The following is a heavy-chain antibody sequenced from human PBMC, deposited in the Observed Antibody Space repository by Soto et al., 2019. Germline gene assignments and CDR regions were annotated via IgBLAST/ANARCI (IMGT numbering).Heavy chain of an antibody. V-gene: IGHV1-18*01. CDR2: ISAYNGNT. D-gene: IGHD6-19*01. CDR3: ARDVAVADSFGY. Sequence: QVQLVQSGAEVKKPGASVKVSCKASGYTFTSYGISWVRQAPGQGLEGMGWISAYNGNTNYAQKLQGRVTMTTDTSKSTAYMALTSLRADGTAVYYCARDVAVADSFGYWGQGTLVTVSS. J-gene: IGHJ4*02. CDR1: GYTFTSYG.